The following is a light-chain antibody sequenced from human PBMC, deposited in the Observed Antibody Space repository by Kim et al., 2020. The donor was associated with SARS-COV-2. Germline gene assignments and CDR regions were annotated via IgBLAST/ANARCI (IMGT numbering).Light chain of an antibody. Sequence: DIQMTQSPSTLSASVGDRVTITCRASQSISSWLAWYQQKPGKAPKLLIYKASSLESGVPSRFSGSGSGTEFTLTISSLQPDDFATYYCQQYNSYSGGTFGQGTKLE. J-gene: IGKJ1*01. CDR2: KAS. CDR1: QSISSW. V-gene: IGKV1-5*03. CDR3: QQYNSYSGGT.